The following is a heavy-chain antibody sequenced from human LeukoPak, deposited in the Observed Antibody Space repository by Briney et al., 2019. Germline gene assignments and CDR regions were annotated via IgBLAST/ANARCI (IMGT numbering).Heavy chain of an antibody. CDR1: GFTFSTSW. V-gene: IGHV3-7*01. CDR2: INGDGRLN. D-gene: IGHD4/OR15-4a*01. J-gene: IGHJ4*02. Sequence: GGSLRLSCAASGFTFSTSWMTWVRQAPGKGLEWVANINGDGRLNGHVDSVKGRFTISRDNDKNSVYLQMISLRDEDTAVYYCTRDRAYGALDYWGQGTLVTVSS. CDR3: TRDRAYGALDY.